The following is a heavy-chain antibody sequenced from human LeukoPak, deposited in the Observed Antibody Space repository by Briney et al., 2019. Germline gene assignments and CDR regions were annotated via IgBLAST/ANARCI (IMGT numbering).Heavy chain of an antibody. D-gene: IGHD6-19*01. CDR1: GGSICSYY. Sequence: SETLSLTCTVSGGSICSYYWTWIRQPPGKGLEWIGYIYYSGSTNYNPSLKSRVTISVDTSKNQFSLKLSSVTAADTAVYYCARARGSGWLYYFDYWGQGTLVTVSS. CDR3: ARARGSGWLYYFDY. J-gene: IGHJ4*02. CDR2: IYYSGST. V-gene: IGHV4-59*01.